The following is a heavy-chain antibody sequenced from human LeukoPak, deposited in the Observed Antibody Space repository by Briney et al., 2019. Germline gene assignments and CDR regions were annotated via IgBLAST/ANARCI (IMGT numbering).Heavy chain of an antibody. V-gene: IGHV1-18*01. CDR1: GYTFTSHG. Sequence: ASVKVSCKASGYTFTSHGITWVRQAPGQGLEWMGWISVYNGNTNYAQKVQARVTMTTDTSTSTAYMELRSLRSDDTAVYYCARVSQWLAGDYWGQGTLVTVSS. CDR2: ISVYNGNT. D-gene: IGHD6-19*01. CDR3: ARVSQWLAGDY. J-gene: IGHJ4*02.